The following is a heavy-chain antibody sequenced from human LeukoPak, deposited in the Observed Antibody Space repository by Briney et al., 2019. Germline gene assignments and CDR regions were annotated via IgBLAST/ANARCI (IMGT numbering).Heavy chain of an antibody. D-gene: IGHD3-3*01. Sequence: GGSLRLSCAASGFTFSSYAMSWVRQAPGKGLEWVSAISGSGGSTYYADSVKGRFTISRDNSKNTLYLQMNSLRAEDTAVYYCANGGISGFWSGFGPPDYYYYYYGMDVWGLGTTVTVSS. CDR3: ANGGISGFWSGFGPPDYYYYYYGMDV. CDR1: GFTFSSYA. J-gene: IGHJ6*02. V-gene: IGHV3-23*01. CDR2: ISGSGGST.